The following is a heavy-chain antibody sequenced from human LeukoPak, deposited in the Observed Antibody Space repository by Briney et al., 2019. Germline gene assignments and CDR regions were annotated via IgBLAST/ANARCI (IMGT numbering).Heavy chain of an antibody. CDR3: ARDTVTTFRFRDYYYYGMDV. CDR2: INNDGSST. Sequence: GGSLRLSCAASGFTFSSYWMHWVRQAPGKGLVWVSRINNDGSSTGYADSVKGRFTISRDNSKNTLYLQMNSLRAEDTAVYYCARDTVTTFRFRDYYYYGMDVWGQGTTVTVSS. CDR1: GFTFSSYW. D-gene: IGHD4-17*01. V-gene: IGHV3-74*01. J-gene: IGHJ6*02.